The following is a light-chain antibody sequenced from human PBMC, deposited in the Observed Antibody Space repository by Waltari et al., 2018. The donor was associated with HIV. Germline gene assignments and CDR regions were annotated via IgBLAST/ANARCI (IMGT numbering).Light chain of an antibody. CDR2: EVS. Sequence: QSALTQPASVSGSPGQSIAISCTGASSDVGGYNSVSWYQQHPGKAPNLLIYEVSNRPSGVATRFSGSKSGNTASLTSSGLQAEDEADYYCSSYTTSSTVVFGGGTKLTVL. J-gene: IGLJ3*02. CDR1: SSDVGGYNS. CDR3: SSYTTSSTVV. V-gene: IGLV2-14*01.